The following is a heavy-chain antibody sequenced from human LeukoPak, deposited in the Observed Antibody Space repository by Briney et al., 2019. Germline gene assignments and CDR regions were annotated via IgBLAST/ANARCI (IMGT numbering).Heavy chain of an antibody. Sequence: GGSLRLSCAASGFTFSSYGMHWVRQAPGKGLEWVALIRYDGSNKYYADSVKGRFTISRDNSENTLYLQMNSLSTKDTAVYFCAKDYSGSYGYPDYWGQGTLVTVSS. CDR1: GFTFSSYG. CDR2: IRYDGSNK. V-gene: IGHV3-30*02. J-gene: IGHJ4*02. CDR3: AKDYSGSYGYPDY. D-gene: IGHD1-26*01.